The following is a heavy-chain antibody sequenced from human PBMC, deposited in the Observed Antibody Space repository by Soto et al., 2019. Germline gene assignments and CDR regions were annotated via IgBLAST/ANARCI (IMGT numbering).Heavy chain of an antibody. CDR2: ISYDGSNK. V-gene: IGHV3-30-3*02. J-gene: IGHJ4*02. CDR3: GKGKGSTISSTGN. CDR1: GFTFSSYA. D-gene: IGHD1-1*01. Sequence: GGSLRLSCAASGFTFSSYAMHWVRQAPGKGLEWVAVISYDGSNKYYADSVKGRFTISRDNSKSTLYLQIDGLRDEDTAAYYCGKGKGSTISSTGNWGQGTVVTVSS.